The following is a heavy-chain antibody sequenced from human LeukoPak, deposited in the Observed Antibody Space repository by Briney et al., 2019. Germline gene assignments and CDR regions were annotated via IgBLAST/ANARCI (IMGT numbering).Heavy chain of an antibody. CDR1: GGSISSGDYY. J-gene: IGHJ4*02. V-gene: IGHV4-61*08. Sequence: SETLSLTCTVSGGSISSGDYYWSWIRQPPGKGLEWIGYIYYSGSTNYDPSLKSRVTISVDTSKNQFSLKLSSVTAADTAVYYCAREAYGGSSGFDYWGQGTLVTVSS. CDR3: AREAYGGSSGFDY. CDR2: IYYSGST. D-gene: IGHD4-23*01.